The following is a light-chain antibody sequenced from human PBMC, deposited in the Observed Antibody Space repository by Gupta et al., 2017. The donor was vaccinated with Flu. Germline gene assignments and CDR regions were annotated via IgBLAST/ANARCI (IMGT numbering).Light chain of an antibody. V-gene: IGKV1-5*03. Sequence: DIQMTQSPSTLSASVGDRVTITCRASQSLSSWLAWYPQKPGKAPNLLIYKASNLESGVPSRFSGSGSGTEFTLTISSLQPDDFATYYCQQYDSYSLTFGGGTKVEIK. CDR1: QSLSSW. CDR2: KAS. CDR3: QQYDSYSLT. J-gene: IGKJ4*01.